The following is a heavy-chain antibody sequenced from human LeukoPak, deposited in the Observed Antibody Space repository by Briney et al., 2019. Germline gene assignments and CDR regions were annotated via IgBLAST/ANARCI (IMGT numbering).Heavy chain of an antibody. V-gene: IGHV3-23*01. D-gene: IGHD2-2*01. Sequence: GGSLRPSCAASGFTFSSYAMSWIRHAPGKGLEWVSAISGSGGSTYYADSVKGRFTISRDNSKNTLYLQMNSLRAEDTAVYYCAKDTSSTSCYDYWGQGTLVTVSS. CDR3: AKDTSSTSCYDY. CDR1: GFTFSSYA. J-gene: IGHJ4*02. CDR2: ISGSGGST.